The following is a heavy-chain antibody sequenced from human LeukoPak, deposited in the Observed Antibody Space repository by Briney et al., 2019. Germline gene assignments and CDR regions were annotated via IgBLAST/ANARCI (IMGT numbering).Heavy chain of an antibody. V-gene: IGHV1-69*05. CDR1: GGTFSSYA. Sequence: SVKVSCKASGGTFSSYAISWVRQAPGQGLEWMGRIIPIFGTANYAQKFQGRVTITTDESTSTAYMELSSLRSEDTAVYYCAREYPREPWFGASYYFDYWGQGTLVTVSS. J-gene: IGHJ4*02. D-gene: IGHD3-10*01. CDR2: IIPIFGTA. CDR3: AREYPREPWFGASYYFDY.